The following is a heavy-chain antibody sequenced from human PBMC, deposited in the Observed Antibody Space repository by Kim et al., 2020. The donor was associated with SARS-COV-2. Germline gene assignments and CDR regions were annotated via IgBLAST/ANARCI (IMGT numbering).Heavy chain of an antibody. V-gene: IGHV3-30*18. J-gene: IGHJ4*02. D-gene: IGHD6-13*01. CDR2: ISYDGSNK. Sequence: GGSLRLSCAASGFTFSSYGMHWVRQAPGKGLEWVAVISYDGSNKYYADSVKGRFTISRDNSKNTLYLQMNSLRAEDTAVYYCAKGEQLAPFDYWGQGTLGTVSS. CDR1: GFTFSSYG. CDR3: AKGEQLAPFDY.